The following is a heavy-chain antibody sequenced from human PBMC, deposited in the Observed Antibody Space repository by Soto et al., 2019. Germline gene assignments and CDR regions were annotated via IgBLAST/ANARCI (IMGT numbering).Heavy chain of an antibody. CDR3: ARDRRIAVAGNYYDMDV. J-gene: IGHJ6*02. D-gene: IGHD6-19*01. V-gene: IGHV3-74*01. CDR2: IYNDGSST. Sequence: VQLVESGGGLVQPGGSLRLSCAASGFTFSGYWMNWVRQVPGKGLAWVSQIYNDGSSTSYADSVRGRFTISRDNPKNTLYLQMNSLRVEDTAVYYCARDRRIAVAGNYYDMDVWGQGTTVTVSS. CDR1: GFTFSGYW.